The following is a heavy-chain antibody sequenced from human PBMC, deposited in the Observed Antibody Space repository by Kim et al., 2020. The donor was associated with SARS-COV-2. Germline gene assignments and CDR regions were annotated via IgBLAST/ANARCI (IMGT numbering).Heavy chain of an antibody. CDR2: IKQDGSEK. Sequence: GGSLRLSCAASGFSFSDHWMNWVRQAPGKGLEWVGIIKQDGSEKHYLDSVKGRFTISRDNAKDSLYLQMNSLRVEDTAVYYCVRGSGWLGDYWGQGTLVTVSS. J-gene: IGHJ4*02. V-gene: IGHV3-7*03. D-gene: IGHD6-19*01. CDR1: GFSFSDHW. CDR3: VRGSGWLGDY.